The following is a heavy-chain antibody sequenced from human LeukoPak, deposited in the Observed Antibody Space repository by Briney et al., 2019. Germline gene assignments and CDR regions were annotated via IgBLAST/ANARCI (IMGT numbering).Heavy chain of an antibody. CDR3: ATTPYYTTNGYCDY. J-gene: IGHJ4*02. V-gene: IGHV5-51*01. Sequence: GESLKIPCKGSGYSFSSYWTGWVRQLPGKGLEWMGIIYPDASDIRYTPSFQGQVTISADKSINTAYLQWSSLEASDTAIYYCATTPYYTTNGYCDYWGQGTPVTVSS. D-gene: IGHD2-8*01. CDR2: IYPDASDI. CDR1: GYSFSSYW.